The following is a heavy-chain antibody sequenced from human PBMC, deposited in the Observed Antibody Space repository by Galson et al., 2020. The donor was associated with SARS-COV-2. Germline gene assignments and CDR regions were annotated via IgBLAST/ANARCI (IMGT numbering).Heavy chain of an antibody. J-gene: IGHJ5*02. Sequence: SVKVSCKASGGTFSSYAISWVRQAPGQGLEWMGGIIPILGIANYAQKFQGRVTITADKSTSTAYMELSSLRSEDTAVYYCARAIERHYDFWSGYRGVGFIRRFDPWGQGTLVTVSS. D-gene: IGHD3-3*01. CDR2: IIPILGIA. CDR1: GGTFSSYA. V-gene: IGHV1-69*10. CDR3: ARAIERHYDFWSGYRGVGFIRRFDP.